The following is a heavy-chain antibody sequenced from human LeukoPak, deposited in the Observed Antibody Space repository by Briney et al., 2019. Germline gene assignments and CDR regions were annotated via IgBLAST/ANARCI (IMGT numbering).Heavy chain of an antibody. V-gene: IGHV3-15*01. CDR3: TTSLIAAAIDY. D-gene: IGHD6-13*01. CDR1: GFTFSSYW. CDR2: IKSKTDGGTT. J-gene: IGHJ4*02. Sequence: PGGSLRLSCAASGFTFSSYWMSWVRQAPGKGLEWVGRIKSKTDGGTTDYAAPVKGRFTISRDDSKNTLYLQMNSLKTEDTAVYYCTTSLIAAAIDYWGQGTLVTVSS.